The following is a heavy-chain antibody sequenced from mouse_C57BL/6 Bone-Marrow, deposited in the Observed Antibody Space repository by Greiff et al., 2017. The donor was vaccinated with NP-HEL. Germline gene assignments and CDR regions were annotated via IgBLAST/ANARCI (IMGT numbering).Heavy chain of an antibody. CDR2: ISNGGGST. Sequence: EVKVEESGGGLVQPGGSLKLSCAASGFTFSDYYMYWVRQTPEKRLEWVAYISNGGGSTYYPDTVKGRFTISRDNAKNTLYLQMSRLKSEDTAMYYCARPLYYGSSYGYFDVWGTGTTVTVSS. J-gene: IGHJ1*03. CDR1: GFTFSDYY. D-gene: IGHD1-1*01. V-gene: IGHV5-12*01. CDR3: ARPLYYGSSYGYFDV.